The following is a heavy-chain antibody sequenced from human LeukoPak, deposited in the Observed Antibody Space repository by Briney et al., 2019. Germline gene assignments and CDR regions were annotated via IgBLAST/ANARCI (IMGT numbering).Heavy chain of an antibody. D-gene: IGHD6-6*01. CDR1: GFTFSSYA. CDR3: ANSSLA. Sequence: PGGSLRLSCAASGFTFSSYALTWVRQAPGKGLEWVSSISDSGERTHYADSVKGRFTISRVNSKNTLFLQMSNLRTEDTAVYYCANSSLAWGQGTLVTVSS. V-gene: IGHV3-23*01. J-gene: IGHJ4*02. CDR2: ISDSGERT.